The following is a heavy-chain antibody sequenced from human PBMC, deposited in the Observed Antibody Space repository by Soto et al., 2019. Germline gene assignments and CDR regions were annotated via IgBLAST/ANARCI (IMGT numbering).Heavy chain of an antibody. CDR2: VIPIFGTA. Sequence: QVQLVQSGAEVKKPGSSVKVSCKASGGTFSSYAISWVRQAPGQGLEWMGGVIPIFGTANYAQKFQGRVTITAGQSTGTAYMELSSLRAEDTAVYYCAGGGGYCSGGSCYSLDYYYYGMDVWGQGTTVTVSS. D-gene: IGHD2-15*01. V-gene: IGHV1-69*01. CDR1: GGTFSSYA. J-gene: IGHJ6*02. CDR3: AGGGGYCSGGSCYSLDYYYYGMDV.